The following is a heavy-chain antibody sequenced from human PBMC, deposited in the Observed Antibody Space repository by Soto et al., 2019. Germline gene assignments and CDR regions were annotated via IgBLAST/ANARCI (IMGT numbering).Heavy chain of an antibody. Sequence: QITLKESGPTLVKPTPTLTLTCTFSGFSLSTSGLGVGWIRQPPGKALELLALIYWDDDKRYSLSLKSRLTITKDTSKNQVVLTMTNMDPVDTATYYFAHQHYDSSGYYYEAWGQETLVTVSS. CDR1: GFSLSTSGLG. V-gene: IGHV2-5*02. CDR2: IYWDDDK. D-gene: IGHD3-22*01. CDR3: AHQHYDSSGYYYEA. J-gene: IGHJ4*02.